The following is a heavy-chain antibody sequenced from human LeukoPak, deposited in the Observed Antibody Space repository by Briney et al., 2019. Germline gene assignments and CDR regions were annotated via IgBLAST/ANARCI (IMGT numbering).Heavy chain of an antibody. D-gene: IGHD5-18*01. CDR1: VYSFAHYY. V-gene: IGHV1-2*02. Sequence: APLKVSSKASVYSFAHYYMHLVRQAPGPGLEGMGWIKPNSGGTRSAQKFQGRVTMNRDTSISTAYMELSRLRYDDTAVYYCARETQRSYGRFDYWGQGTLVTVSS. CDR2: IKPNSGGT. CDR3: ARETQRSYGRFDY. J-gene: IGHJ4*02.